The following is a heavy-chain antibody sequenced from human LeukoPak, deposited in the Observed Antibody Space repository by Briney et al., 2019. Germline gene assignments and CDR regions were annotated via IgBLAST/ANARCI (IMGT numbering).Heavy chain of an antibody. CDR3: AREAEMATTPGDY. CDR2: IYSGGNT. Sequence: GGSLRLSCAASGFTVSSNYMSWVRQAPGKGLEWVSVIYSGGNTYYADSVKGRFTISRDNSKNTLYLQMNSLRAEDTAVYYCAREAEMATTPGDYWGQGTLVTVSS. J-gene: IGHJ4*02. CDR1: GFTVSSNY. V-gene: IGHV3-53*01. D-gene: IGHD5-24*01.